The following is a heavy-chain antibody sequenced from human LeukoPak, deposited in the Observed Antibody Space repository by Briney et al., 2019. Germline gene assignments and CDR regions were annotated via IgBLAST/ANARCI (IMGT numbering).Heavy chain of an antibody. D-gene: IGHD1-1*01. Sequence: SETLSLTCTVSGGSISSNNYYWGWIRQPPGKGLEWIGSTYYSGSAHYNPSLKSRVTISVNTSKTQFSLKLSSVTAADTAVYYCARHIDLYNWNDIYAFDIWGQGTMVTVSS. J-gene: IGHJ3*02. CDR1: GGSISSNNYY. CDR3: ARHIDLYNWNDIYAFDI. CDR2: TYYSGSA. V-gene: IGHV4-39*01.